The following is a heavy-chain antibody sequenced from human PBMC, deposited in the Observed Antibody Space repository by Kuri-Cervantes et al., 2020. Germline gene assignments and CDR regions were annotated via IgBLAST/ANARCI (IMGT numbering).Heavy chain of an antibody. CDR1: GFTVSSNY. J-gene: IGHJ4*02. CDR2: IYSGGST. V-gene: IGHV3-66*01. CDR3: ASAAPGGCDGDSYYYGSGSYYWNY. Sequence: GGSLRLSCAASGFTVSSNYMSWVRQAPGKGLEWVSVIYSGGSTYYADSVKGRFTISRDNSKNSLYLQMNSLRAEDTAVYYCASAAPGGCDGDSYYYGSGSYYWNYWGQGTLVTVSS. D-gene: IGHD3-10*01.